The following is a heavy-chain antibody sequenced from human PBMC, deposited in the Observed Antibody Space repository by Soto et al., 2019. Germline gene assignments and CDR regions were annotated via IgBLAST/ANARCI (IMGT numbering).Heavy chain of an antibody. CDR3: ARCSAVAGTGDDY. Sequence: SETLSLTCAVYGGSFSGYYWSWIRQPPGKGLEWIGEINHSGSTNYNPSLKSRVTISVDTSKNQFSLKLSSVTAADTAVYYCARCSAVAGTGDDYWGQGTLVTVSS. CDR1: GGSFSGYY. J-gene: IGHJ4*02. V-gene: IGHV4-34*01. D-gene: IGHD6-19*01. CDR2: INHSGST.